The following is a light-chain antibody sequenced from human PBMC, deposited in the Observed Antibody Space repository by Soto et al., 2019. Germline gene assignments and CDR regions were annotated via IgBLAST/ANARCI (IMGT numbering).Light chain of an antibody. CDR3: AAWDGSLKEYV. V-gene: IGLV1-47*02. J-gene: IGLJ1*01. CDR1: SSNIGSNY. Sequence: QSVLTQPPSASGTPGQGVTISCSGSSSNIGSNYVYWYQQLPGTAPKLLIYNNNQRPSGVPDRFSASKSGTSASLAIRGLRSDDEADYYCAAWDGSLKEYVFGTGTKLTVL. CDR2: NNN.